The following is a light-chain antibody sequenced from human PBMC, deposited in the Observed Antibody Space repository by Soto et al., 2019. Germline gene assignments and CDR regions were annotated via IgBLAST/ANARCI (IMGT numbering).Light chain of an antibody. CDR1: SSDVGAYKY. CDR2: EVS. V-gene: IGLV2-8*01. J-gene: IGLJ3*02. Sequence: QSALTQPPSASGSPGQSVTISCTGTSSDVGAYKYVSWYQQYPGKAPKLMIYEVSKRPSGVPDRFSGYKSGNSASLTVSGLQAEDEADYYCTSYAGSNIWVFGRGTKLTVL. CDR3: TSYAGSNIWV.